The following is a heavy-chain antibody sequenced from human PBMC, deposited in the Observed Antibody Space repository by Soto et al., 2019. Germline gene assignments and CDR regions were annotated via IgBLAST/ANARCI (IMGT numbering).Heavy chain of an antibody. D-gene: IGHD2-2*01. J-gene: IGHJ4*02. CDR3: AKDLSVVVPAAGGADY. Sequence: GGSLRLSCAASGFTFSSYGMHWVRQAPGKGLEWVAVISYDGSNKYYADSVKGRFTISRDNSKNTLYLQMNSLRAEDTAVYYCAKDLSVVVPAAGGADYWGQGTLVTVSS. CDR1: GFTFSSYG. V-gene: IGHV3-30*18. CDR2: ISYDGSNK.